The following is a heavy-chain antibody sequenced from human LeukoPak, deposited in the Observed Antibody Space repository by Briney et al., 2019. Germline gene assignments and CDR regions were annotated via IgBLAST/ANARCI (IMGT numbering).Heavy chain of an antibody. CDR1: GGSISSGGHY. V-gene: IGHV4-31*03. D-gene: IGHD3-3*01. Sequence: SETLSLTCTVSGGSISSGGHYWSWIRQHPGKGLEWIWYINYSGSTYCNPSLKSRVTISVDTSQNQFSLKLSSVTAADTAVYYCARDEAIFGAGYYYGMDVWGQGTTVTVSS. CDR3: ARDEAIFGAGYYYGMDV. CDR2: INYSGST. J-gene: IGHJ6*02.